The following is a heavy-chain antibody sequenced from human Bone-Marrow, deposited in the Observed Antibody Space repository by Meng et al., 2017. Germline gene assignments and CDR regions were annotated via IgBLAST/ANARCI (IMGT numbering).Heavy chain of an antibody. V-gene: IGHV1-2*06. CDR2: IDPNNDHT. D-gene: IGHD6-13*01. J-gene: IGHJ4*02. Sequence: QVQLVQSWPEGKKPGASVKLSCKPSGYTFAAYWIHWLRQAPGQGLEWMGRIDPNNDHTQYAQNFQGRVTMTSDTSISTVYMELNGLRSDDTAVYYCARDEDISAAGKLFGDYWGQGTLVTVSS. CDR3: ARDEDISAAGKLFGDY. CDR1: GYTFAAYW.